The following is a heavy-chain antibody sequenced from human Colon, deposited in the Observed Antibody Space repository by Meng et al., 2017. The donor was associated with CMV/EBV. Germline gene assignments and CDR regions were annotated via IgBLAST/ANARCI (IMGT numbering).Heavy chain of an antibody. CDR2: INPNMGGP. CDR3: ARAGDDYFDL. CDR1: GYTFTSYD. V-gene: IGHV1-2*02. D-gene: IGHD5-24*01. J-gene: IGHJ4*02. Sequence: ASVKVSCKASGYTFTSYDINWVRQAPGQGLEWMGWINPNMGGPTYAQKFKGRVTVTRDTSISTVYMEVNSLTSDDTAVYYCARAGDDYFDLWGQGTLVTVSS.